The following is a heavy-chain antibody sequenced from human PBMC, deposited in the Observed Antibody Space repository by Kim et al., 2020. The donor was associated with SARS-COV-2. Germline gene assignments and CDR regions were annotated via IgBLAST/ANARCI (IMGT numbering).Heavy chain of an antibody. V-gene: IGHV3-48*02. CDR3: ARGQLATFDL. CDR2: IGASGYTK. J-gene: IGHJ4*02. Sequence: GGSLRLSCAASGIAFSSSNMNWVRQAPGKGLEWISNIGASGYTKYYAGSVKGRFTISRVNARNSLYLQMNRLTDEDTAIYYCARGQLATFDLWGQGTLV. CDR1: GIAFSSSN. D-gene: IGHD6-6*01.